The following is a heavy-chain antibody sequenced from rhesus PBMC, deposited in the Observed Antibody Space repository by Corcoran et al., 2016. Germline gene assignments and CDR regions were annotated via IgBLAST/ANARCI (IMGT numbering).Heavy chain of an antibody. J-gene: IGHJ4*01. CDR1: GYTFTSYY. CDR2: ITPSNGNA. D-gene: IGHD1-44*01. V-gene: IGHV1-200*01. CDR3: ARPGGELTFNY. Sequence: QVQLVQSGAEVKKPGTSVKLSCKASGYTFTSYYINWVRQAPGQVLEWMGSITPSNGNAVAAQRFQGRVPMTRDTSTSTAYLELNSLRSEDTAMYFCARPGGELTFNYWGQGVQVTVSS.